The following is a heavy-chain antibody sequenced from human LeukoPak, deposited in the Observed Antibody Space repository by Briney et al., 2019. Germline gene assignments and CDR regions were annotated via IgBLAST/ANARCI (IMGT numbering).Heavy chain of an antibody. CDR2: IYPGDSDT. Sequence: GESLKISCKGSGYTFSGYWIGWVRQMPGKGLEWMGIIYPGDSDTRYSPSLQGQVTISVDTSIGTAYLQWSSLKASDTAIYYCARQNDFRLDYWGQGTLVTVSS. J-gene: IGHJ4*02. V-gene: IGHV5-51*01. CDR1: GYTFSGYW. CDR3: ARQNDFRLDY. D-gene: IGHD3-3*01.